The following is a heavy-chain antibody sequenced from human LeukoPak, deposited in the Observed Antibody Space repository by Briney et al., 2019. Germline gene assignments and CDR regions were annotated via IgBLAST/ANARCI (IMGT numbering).Heavy chain of an antibody. CDR3: AKKFSDGSGAGDALDI. V-gene: IGHV3-30*18. D-gene: IGHD3-10*01. Sequence: GGSLRLPCAPSGFPFSGFGMQCVPHSPGKGLEGVTAISYDGSLKLYLLCVKRLFTLSRDNSKNTVVLQMESLRVEDKAIYYCAKKFSDGSGAGDALDIWGHGTLVTVS. CDR1: GFPFSGFG. J-gene: IGHJ3*02. CDR2: ISYDGSLK.